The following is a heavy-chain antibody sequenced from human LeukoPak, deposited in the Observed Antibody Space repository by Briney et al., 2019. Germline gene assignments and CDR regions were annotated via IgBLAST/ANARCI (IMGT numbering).Heavy chain of an antibody. D-gene: IGHD2-2*01. V-gene: IGHV1-18*01. CDR3: ASDVNYAFDF. J-gene: IGHJ5*01. CDR2: ISANSGNT. Sequence: GAPVKASFKPSVYSFTINGISWVRQAPGQGLEWMAWISANSGNTNYAQNFQDRVTLTTDTSTSTAYMELRSLRSDDTAVYYCASDVNYAFDFCGGGTRVTVSS. CDR1: VYSFTING.